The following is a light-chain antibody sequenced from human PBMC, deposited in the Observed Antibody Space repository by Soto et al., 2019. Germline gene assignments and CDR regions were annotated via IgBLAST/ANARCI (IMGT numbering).Light chain of an antibody. V-gene: IGKV1-5*03. J-gene: IGKJ1*01. Sequence: DVQMTQSPSTLSASVGDRVTITCRASQNSNSDLAWYQQKPGKAPQLLIYRASSLESGVPSRFIGSGSGTEFTLTITSLQPDDFATYYCQQHNNYWTFGHGTRVDIK. CDR1: QNSNSD. CDR2: RAS. CDR3: QQHNNYWT.